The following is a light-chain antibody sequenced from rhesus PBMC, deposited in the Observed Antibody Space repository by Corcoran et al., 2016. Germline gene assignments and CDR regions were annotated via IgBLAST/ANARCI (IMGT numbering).Light chain of an antibody. CDR1: QGISSY. J-gene: IGKJ2*01. V-gene: IGKV1-28*03. Sequence: DIQMTQSPSSLSASAGDTVTITCRASQGISSYLNWFQQKPGKAPKLLIYDASTLESGVPSRFSGSGSGTDFTLTISSLQPEDFAAYCCLPRNSYPYSFGQGAKVEIK. CDR3: LPRNSYPYS. CDR2: DAS.